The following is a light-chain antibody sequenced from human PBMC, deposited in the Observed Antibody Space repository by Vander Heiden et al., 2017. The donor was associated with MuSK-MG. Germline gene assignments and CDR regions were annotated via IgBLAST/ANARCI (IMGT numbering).Light chain of an antibody. CDR2: KVS. Sequence: DSQMTQSASTLSASVPDRVTITSLASQSISTWLAWYQQKPGRAPKLLLYKVSSLESGVPSRFSGSGSGTEFTLTISRLQHDDFGSYYCQQDTYIKRNFGQGTKLEIK. CDR3: QQDTYIKRN. V-gene: IGKV1-5*03. CDR1: QSISTW. J-gene: IGKJ2*01.